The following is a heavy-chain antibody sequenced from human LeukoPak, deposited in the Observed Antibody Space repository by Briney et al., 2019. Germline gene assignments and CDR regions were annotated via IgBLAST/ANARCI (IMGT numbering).Heavy chain of an antibody. CDR1: GFTFSGSA. CDR2: IRSKANSYAT. Sequence: GGSLRLSCAASGFTFSGSAMHWVRQASGKGLEWVGRIRSKANSYATAYAASVKGRFTISRDDSKNTAYLQMNSLKTEDTAVYYCTRQGRYYDSNGYYGLDAFDIWGQGTMVTVSS. CDR3: TRQGRYYDSNGYYGLDAFDI. V-gene: IGHV3-73*01. J-gene: IGHJ3*02. D-gene: IGHD3-22*01.